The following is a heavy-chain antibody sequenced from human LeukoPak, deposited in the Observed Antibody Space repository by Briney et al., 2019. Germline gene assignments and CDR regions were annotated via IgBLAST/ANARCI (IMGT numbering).Heavy chain of an antibody. Sequence: GSLRLSCAASGFTVSSNYMSWVRQAPGKGLEWVSVIYSGGSTYYADSVKGRFTISRDNSKNTLYLQMNSLRAEDTAVYYCARLPYYYDSSGHEVDYWGQGTLVTVSS. V-gene: IGHV3-53*01. D-gene: IGHD3-22*01. CDR1: GFTVSSNY. J-gene: IGHJ4*02. CDR3: ARLPYYYDSSGHEVDY. CDR2: IYSGGST.